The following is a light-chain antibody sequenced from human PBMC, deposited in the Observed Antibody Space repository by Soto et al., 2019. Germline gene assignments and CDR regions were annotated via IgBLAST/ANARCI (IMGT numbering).Light chain of an antibody. J-gene: IGKJ5*01. Sequence: EIVMTQSPATLSVSPGERATLSCRASQSVSSNLAWYQQKPGQAPRLLIYGASTRANGIPARFSGSVSGREFTLTISSLQSEDFAVYYWQQYNNWPPAFGQRTRLEIK. CDR1: QSVSSN. CDR2: GAS. V-gene: IGKV3-15*01. CDR3: QQYNNWPPA.